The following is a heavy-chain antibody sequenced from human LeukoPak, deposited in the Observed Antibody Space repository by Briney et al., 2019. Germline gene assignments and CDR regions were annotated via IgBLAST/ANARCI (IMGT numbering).Heavy chain of an antibody. Sequence: SETLSLTCTVSGGSISSYQWSWIRQPPGKGLEWIGNIYDSGSANYNPSLKSRVVISVDTSENQFSLNLTPVTAADTAVYYCARVGVDYSGNILKYFFDYWGQGTLVTVSS. J-gene: IGHJ4*02. CDR1: GGSISSYQ. CDR2: IYDSGSA. D-gene: IGHD4-23*01. V-gene: IGHV4-59*01. CDR3: ARVGVDYSGNILKYFFDY.